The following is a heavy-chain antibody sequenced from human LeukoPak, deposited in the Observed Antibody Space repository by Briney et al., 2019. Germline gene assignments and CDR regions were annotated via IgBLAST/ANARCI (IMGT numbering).Heavy chain of an antibody. CDR1: GFTFSSYA. V-gene: IGHV3-23*01. J-gene: IGHJ4*02. CDR2: ISGSGGST. CDR3: AKAGIAAAGPKGGFDY. D-gene: IGHD6-13*01. Sequence: GGSLRLSCAASGFTFSSYAMSWVRQAPGKGLEWVSAISGSGGSTYYADSVKGRFTISRDNSKNTLCLQMNSLRAEDTAVYYCAKAGIAAAGPKGGFDYWGQGTLVTVSS.